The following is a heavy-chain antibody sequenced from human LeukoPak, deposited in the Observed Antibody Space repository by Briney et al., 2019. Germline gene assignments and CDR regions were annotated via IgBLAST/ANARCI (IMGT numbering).Heavy chain of an antibody. J-gene: IGHJ5*02. CDR3: ARVSGYQLLPNWFDP. CDR1: GGSFSGYY. Sequence: PSETLSLTCAVYGGSFSGYYWSWIRQPPGKGLEWIGEINHSGSTNYNPSLKSRVTISVDTSKNQFSLKLSSVTAADTAVYYCARVSGYQLLPNWFDPWGQGTLVTVSS. D-gene: IGHD2-2*01. V-gene: IGHV4-34*01. CDR2: INHSGST.